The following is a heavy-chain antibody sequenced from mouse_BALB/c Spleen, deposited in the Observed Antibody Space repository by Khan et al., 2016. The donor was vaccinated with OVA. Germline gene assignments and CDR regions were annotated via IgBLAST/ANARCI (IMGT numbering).Heavy chain of an antibody. CDR2: IYPGDGST. J-gene: IGHJ4*01. Sequence: QVQLQQSGPELVKPGALVKISCKASGYTITSYDINWVKQRPGQGLEWIGWIYPGDGSTKNNEKFKGKATLTADQSSSTASLPLSSLPSENSTVSFWEREGLQGVAMNSWGQGTSVTVSS. V-gene: IGHV1S56*01. CDR1: GYTITSYD. CDR3: EREGLQGVAMNS. D-gene: IGHD2-4*01.